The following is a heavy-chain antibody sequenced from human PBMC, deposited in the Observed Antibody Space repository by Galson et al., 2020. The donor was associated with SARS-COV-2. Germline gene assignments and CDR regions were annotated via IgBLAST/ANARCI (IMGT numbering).Heavy chain of an antibody. CDR3: ARAIGRGSRWYRDYYYYGMDV. Sequence: TGGSLRLSCAASGFTFSSYSMNWVRQAPGKGLEWVSSISSSSSYIYYADSVKGRFTISRDNAKNSLYLQMNSLRAEDTAVYYCARAIGRGSRWYRDYYYYGMDVWGQGTTVTVSS. CDR2: ISSSSSYI. J-gene: IGHJ6*02. CDR1: GFTFSSYS. D-gene: IGHD6-13*01. V-gene: IGHV3-21*01.